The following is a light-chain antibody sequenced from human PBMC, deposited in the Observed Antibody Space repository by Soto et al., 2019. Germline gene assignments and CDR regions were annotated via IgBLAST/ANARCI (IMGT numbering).Light chain of an antibody. Sequence: QSALTQPASVSGSPGQSITISCTGTSSDIGSNNYVSWFQQRPGKAPTLIIYEVSNRPSGVSNHFSGSKSGNTASLTISGLLPEDEAEYYCSSYTTTTLLFGGGTKLTVL. J-gene: IGLJ3*02. V-gene: IGLV2-14*01. CDR3: SSYTTTTLL. CDR1: SSDIGSNNY. CDR2: EVS.